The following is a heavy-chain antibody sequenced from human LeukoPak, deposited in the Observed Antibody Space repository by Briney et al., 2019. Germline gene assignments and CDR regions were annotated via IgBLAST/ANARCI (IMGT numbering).Heavy chain of an antibody. CDR3: TTESYDFWSGYPDYYSGMDV. J-gene: IGHJ6*02. CDR1: GFTFSNAW. D-gene: IGHD3-3*01. Sequence: PGGSLRLSCAASGFTFSNAWMSWVRQAPGKGLEWVGRIKSKTDGGTTDYAAPVKGRFTISRDDSKNTLYLQMNSLKPEDTVVYYCTTESYDFWSGYPDYYSGMDVWGQGTTVTVSS. V-gene: IGHV3-15*01. CDR2: IKSKTDGGTT.